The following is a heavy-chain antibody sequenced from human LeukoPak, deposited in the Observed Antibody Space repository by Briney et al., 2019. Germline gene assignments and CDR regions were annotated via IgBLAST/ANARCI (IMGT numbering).Heavy chain of an antibody. CDR1: GYTLRNYD. J-gene: IGHJ4*02. Sequence: VASVKVSCKASGYTLRNYDISWVRQAPGQGLEWMGWISVYNGNTNYAQKFQGRVTMTTDTSTSTAYMELRSLRSDDTAMYYCARVDSGRYYGHDYWGQGTLVTVSS. V-gene: IGHV1-18*01. CDR2: ISVYNGNT. CDR3: ARVDSGRYYGHDY. D-gene: IGHD1-26*01.